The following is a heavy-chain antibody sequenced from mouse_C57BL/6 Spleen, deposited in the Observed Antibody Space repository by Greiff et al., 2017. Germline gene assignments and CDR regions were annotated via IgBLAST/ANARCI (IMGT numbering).Heavy chain of an antibody. CDR2: ILPGSGST. J-gene: IGHJ4*01. Sequence: QVQLQQSGAELMKPGASVKLSCKATGYTFTGYWIEWVKQRPGHGLEWIGEILPGSGSTNYNEKFKGKATFTADTSSNTAYMQLSSLTTEDSALYYCARFPDYYGGSLYAMDYWGQGTSVTVSS. V-gene: IGHV1-9*01. CDR3: ARFPDYYGGSLYAMDY. CDR1: GYTFTGYW. D-gene: IGHD1-1*01.